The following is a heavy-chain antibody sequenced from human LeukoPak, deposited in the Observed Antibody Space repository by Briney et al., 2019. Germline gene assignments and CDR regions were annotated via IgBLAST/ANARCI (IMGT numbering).Heavy chain of an antibody. CDR1: GGSISSYY. J-gene: IGHJ4*02. CDR2: IYYSGST. V-gene: IGHV4-59*08. CDR3: ARRGYGSGSLNRYYFDY. Sequence: SETLSLTCTVSGGSISSYYWSWIRQPPGKGLEWIGYIYYSGSTNYNPSLKSRVTISVDTSKNQFSLKLSSVTAADTAVYYCARRGYGSGSLNRYYFDYWGQGTLVTVSS. D-gene: IGHD3-10*01.